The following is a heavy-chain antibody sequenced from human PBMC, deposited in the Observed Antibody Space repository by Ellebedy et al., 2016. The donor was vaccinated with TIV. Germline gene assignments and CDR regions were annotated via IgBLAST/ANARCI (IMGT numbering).Heavy chain of an antibody. Sequence: GGSLRLSCAASGFTFSDYYMSWIRQAPGKGLECAAGLTSHGQTTYYADSVEGRFTISRDTSKNTLYLQMNSLRAEDTAVYYCARDLSSVAAAADYWGQGTLVTVSS. CDR1: GFTFSDYY. V-gene: IGHV3-64*04. J-gene: IGHJ4*02. CDR2: LTSHGQTT. D-gene: IGHD6-13*01. CDR3: ARDLSSVAAAADY.